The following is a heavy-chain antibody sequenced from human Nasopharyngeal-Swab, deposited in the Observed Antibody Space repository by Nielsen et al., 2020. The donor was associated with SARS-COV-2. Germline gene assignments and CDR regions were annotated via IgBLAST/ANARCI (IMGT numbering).Heavy chain of an antibody. V-gene: IGHV1-69*01. D-gene: IGHD5-24*01. CDR2: FIPVFGTI. CDR3: TRWGYNYTY. CDR1: GTTLSTFG. J-gene: IGHJ4*02. Sequence: KVSCKSSGTTLSTFGLSWVRQAPGQGLEWVGGFIPVFGTINYAQRFPGRVTITADESTTTAYMDLRGLRSDDTAIYYCTRWGYNYTYWGQGTLVTVSS.